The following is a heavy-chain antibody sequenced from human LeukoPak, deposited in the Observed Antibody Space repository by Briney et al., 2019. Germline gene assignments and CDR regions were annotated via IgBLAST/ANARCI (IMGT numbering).Heavy chain of an antibody. Sequence: SETLSLTCTVSGGSISSSSYYWGWIRQPPGKGLEWIGSIYYSGSTYYNPSLKSRVTISVDTSKNQFSLKLSSVTAADTAVYYCARREDIVVVPAAYYYYYYMDVWGKGTTVTVSS. CDR1: GGSISSSSYY. D-gene: IGHD2-2*01. CDR2: IYYSGST. CDR3: ARREDIVVVPAAYYYYYYMDV. J-gene: IGHJ6*03. V-gene: IGHV4-39*01.